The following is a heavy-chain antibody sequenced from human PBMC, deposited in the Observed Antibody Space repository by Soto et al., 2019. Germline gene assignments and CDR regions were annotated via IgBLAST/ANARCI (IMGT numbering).Heavy chain of an antibody. Sequence: QVHLVQSGAEVQKPGASVRISCQASGYAFTTSAIHWVRQAPGQRLEWMGWINPATGDTKYSQNVRGRVTFALDTSATTAYMDLGSLASHDTAVYYCARAAGRSKLLPYYFDPWGQVTPVTVSS. D-gene: IGHD3-10*01. J-gene: IGHJ5*02. CDR1: GYAFTTSA. V-gene: IGHV1-3*01. CDR2: INPATGDT. CDR3: ARAAGRSKLLPYYFDP.